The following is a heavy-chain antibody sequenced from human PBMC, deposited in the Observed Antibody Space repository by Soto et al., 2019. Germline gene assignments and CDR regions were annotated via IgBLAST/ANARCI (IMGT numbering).Heavy chain of an antibody. CDR2: IIPIFGTA. Sequence: SVKVSCKASGGTFSSYAISWVRQAPGQGLEWMGGIIPIFGTANYAQKFQGRVTITADESTSTAYMELSSLRSEGTAVYYCASSRIYYYDSSFGDAFDIWGQGTMVTVSS. CDR3: ASSRIYYYDSSFGDAFDI. D-gene: IGHD3-22*01. J-gene: IGHJ3*02. V-gene: IGHV1-69*13. CDR1: GGTFSSYA.